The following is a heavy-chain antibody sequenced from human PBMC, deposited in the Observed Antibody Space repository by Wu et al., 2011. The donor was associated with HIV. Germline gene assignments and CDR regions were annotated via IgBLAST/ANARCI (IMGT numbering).Heavy chain of an antibody. J-gene: IGHJ3*01. V-gene: IGHV1-18*01. CDR3: ARLGYSSDRDDAFDV. CDR1: GYIFTSYG. Sequence: QVQLVQSGAEVKKPGASVKVSCKASGYIFTSYGITWVRQAPGQGLEWMGWISAYNGDTRYAQTFRGRVIMTTDISTTSAYLEVKSLRSDDTAVYYCARLGYSSDRDDAFDVWGQGTMVIVSS. CDR2: ISAYNGDT. D-gene: IGHD6-19*01.